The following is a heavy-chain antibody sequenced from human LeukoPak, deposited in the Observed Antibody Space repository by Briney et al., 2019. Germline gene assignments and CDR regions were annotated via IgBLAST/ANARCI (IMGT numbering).Heavy chain of an antibody. CDR1: GESISGFY. J-gene: IGHJ4*02. V-gene: IGHV4-59*01. CDR3: ARYSSGWYHVLDY. Sequence: NPSETLSLTCTVSGESISGFYWTWIRQPPGKGLEWIGYIYYSGSTNYNPSLKSRVTISVDTSKNQFSLKLSSVTAADTAVYYCARYSSGWYHVLDYWGQGTLVTVSS. CDR2: IYYSGST. D-gene: IGHD6-19*01.